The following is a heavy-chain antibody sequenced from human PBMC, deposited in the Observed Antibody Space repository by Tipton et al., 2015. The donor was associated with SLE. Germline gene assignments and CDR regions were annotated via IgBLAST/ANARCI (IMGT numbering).Heavy chain of an antibody. CDR2: ISSSGSTI. Sequence: SLRLSCAASGFTFSSYAMSWVRQAPGKGLEWVSYISSSGSTIYYADSVKGRFTISRDNAKNSLYLQMNSLRAEDTAVYYCARDSADCSGGSCYSYYYGMDVWGQGTTVTVSS. CDR1: GFTFSSYA. D-gene: IGHD2-15*01. CDR3: ARDSADCSGGSCYSYYYGMDV. J-gene: IGHJ6*02. V-gene: IGHV3-48*03.